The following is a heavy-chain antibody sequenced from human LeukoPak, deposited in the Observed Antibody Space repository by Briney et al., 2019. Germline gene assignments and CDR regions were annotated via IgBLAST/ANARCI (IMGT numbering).Heavy chain of an antibody. Sequence: GGSLRLSCAASGFTFSSYAMSWVRQAPGKGLEWVSSISGSGGSTSYADSVKGRFTISRDNSKNTLYLQMNSLRVEDTAVYCCAKGDTTWELPHDYWGQGTLVTVSS. CDR3: AKGDTTWELPHDY. V-gene: IGHV3-23*01. J-gene: IGHJ4*02. CDR1: GFTFSSYA. CDR2: ISGSGGST. D-gene: IGHD1-26*01.